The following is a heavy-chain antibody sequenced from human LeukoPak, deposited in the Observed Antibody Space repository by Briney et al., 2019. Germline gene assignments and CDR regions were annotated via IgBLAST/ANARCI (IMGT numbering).Heavy chain of an antibody. CDR2: TFHRSHWYH. Sequence: SQTLSLTCAISGDSVSSNSAAWNWIRQSPSRGLEWLGRTFHRSHWYHDYAESVKGRITINADTSENQFSLQLNSVTPEDTAVYYCARDPTSRAAVVSYAMDVWGQGTAVAVSS. CDR1: GDSVSSNSAA. J-gene: IGHJ6*02. D-gene: IGHD6-13*01. V-gene: IGHV6-1*01. CDR3: ARDPTSRAAVVSYAMDV.